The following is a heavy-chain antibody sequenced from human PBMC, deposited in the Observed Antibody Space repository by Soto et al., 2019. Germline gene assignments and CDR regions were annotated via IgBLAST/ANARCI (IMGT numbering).Heavy chain of an antibody. D-gene: IGHD3-3*01. Sequence: GGSLRLSCAASGFTCSDYYITWIRQAPGKGLEWLSYTSRSNSHTIYADSVKGRFTISRDNSKNTLYLQMNSLRAEDTAVYYCAKAVRVTIFGVVIIYRHYYGMDVWGQGTTVTVSS. CDR1: GFTCSDYY. CDR3: AKAVRVTIFGVVIIYRHYYGMDV. CDR2: TSRSNSHT. J-gene: IGHJ6*02. V-gene: IGHV3-11*05.